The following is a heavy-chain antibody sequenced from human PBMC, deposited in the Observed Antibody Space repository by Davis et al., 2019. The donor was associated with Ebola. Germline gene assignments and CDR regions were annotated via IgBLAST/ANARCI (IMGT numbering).Heavy chain of an antibody. V-gene: IGHV3-53*01. CDR3: ARDRRVGSGWTGGPFDY. CDR2: IYSGGST. J-gene: IGHJ4*02. CDR1: GFTVSSNY. Sequence: GESLKISCAASGFTVSSNYMSWVRQAPGKGLEWVSVIYSGGSTYYADSVKGRFTISRDNSKNTLYLQMNSLRAEDTAVYYCARDRRVGSGWTGGPFDYWGQGTLVTVSS. D-gene: IGHD6-19*01.